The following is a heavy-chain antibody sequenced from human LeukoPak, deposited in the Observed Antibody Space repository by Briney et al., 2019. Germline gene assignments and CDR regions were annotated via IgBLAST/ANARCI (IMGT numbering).Heavy chain of an antibody. D-gene: IGHD6-13*01. V-gene: IGHV3-21*01. CDR2: ISSSSSYI. J-gene: IGHJ4*02. CDR1: GFTFSSYS. Sequence: GGSLRLSCAASGFTFSSYSMNWVRQAPGKGLEWVSSISSSSSYIYYADSVKGRFTISRDNAKNSLYLQMNSLRAEDTAVYYCARDAPQIGSIAAAGTFDYWGQGTLVTVSP. CDR3: ARDAPQIGSIAAAGTFDY.